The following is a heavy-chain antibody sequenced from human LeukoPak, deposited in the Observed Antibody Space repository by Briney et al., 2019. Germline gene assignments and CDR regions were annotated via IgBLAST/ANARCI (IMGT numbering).Heavy chain of an antibody. CDR1: GGFLSSYF. J-gene: IGHJ2*01. CDR3: ARDGGRRSWYFDL. D-gene: IGHD1-26*01. CDR2: IYTSGTT. V-gene: IGHV4-4*07. Sequence: SETLSLTCTVSGGFLSSYFWTWIRQTAGKGLEWIGRIYTSGTTNYNPSLKSRVTMSVDTSQNQFSLKLSSVTAADTAVYYCARDGGRRSWYFDLWGRGNLVSVSS.